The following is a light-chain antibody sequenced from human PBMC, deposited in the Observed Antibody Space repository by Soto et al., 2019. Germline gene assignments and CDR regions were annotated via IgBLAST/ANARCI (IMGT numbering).Light chain of an antibody. CDR1: QGIKND. Sequence: AIQMTQSPPSLSASVGDRVTIICRASQGIKNDLASYQQKPGKAPNLLIYAASSLQSGVPSRFSGSGTGTDFTLTISSLQPEDFAIYYCQQYNSYWTFGQGTKVEIK. V-gene: IGKV1-6*01. CDR2: AAS. J-gene: IGKJ1*01. CDR3: QQYNSYWT.